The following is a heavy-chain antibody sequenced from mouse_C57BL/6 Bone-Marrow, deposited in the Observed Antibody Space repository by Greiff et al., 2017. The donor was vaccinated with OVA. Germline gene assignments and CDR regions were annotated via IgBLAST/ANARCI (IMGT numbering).Heavy chain of an antibody. Sequence: QVHVKQSGAELVKPGASVKLSCKASGYTFTEYTIHWVKQRSGQGLEWIGWFYPGSGSIKYNEKFKDKATLTADKSSSTVYMELSRLTSEDSAVYFCARHEWGYYYGYAMDYWGQGTSVTVSS. J-gene: IGHJ4*01. V-gene: IGHV1-62-2*01. CDR2: FYPGSGSI. CDR3: ARHEWGYYYGYAMDY. D-gene: IGHD1-1*01. CDR1: GYTFTEYT.